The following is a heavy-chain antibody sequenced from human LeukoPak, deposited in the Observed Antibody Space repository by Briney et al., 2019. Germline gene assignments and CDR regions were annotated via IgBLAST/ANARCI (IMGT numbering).Heavy chain of an antibody. CDR1: GLTFSRHW. Sequence: GGSLRLSCEASGLTFSRHWMSWVRQAPGKGLEWVANIMRDGSEKYYVDSVKGRFAISRDNAKNSLYLQMNSLRAEDTAVYYCARDRGGGYYGMDVWGQGTTATVSS. D-gene: IGHD2-15*01. V-gene: IGHV3-7*01. CDR3: ARDRGGGYYGMDV. J-gene: IGHJ6*02. CDR2: IMRDGSEK.